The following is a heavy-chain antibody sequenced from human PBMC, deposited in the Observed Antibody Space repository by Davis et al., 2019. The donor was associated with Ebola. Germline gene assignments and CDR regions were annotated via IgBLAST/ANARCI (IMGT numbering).Heavy chain of an antibody. V-gene: IGHV3-48*04. CDR1: GFTFSSYS. CDR3: ARVAAARDFDY. Sequence: PGGSLRLSCAASGFTFSSYSMNWVRQAPGKGLEWVSYISSSSSTIYYADSVKGRFTISRDNAKNSLYLQMNSLRAEDTAVYYCARVAAARDFDYWGQGTLVTVSS. D-gene: IGHD6-13*01. J-gene: IGHJ4*02. CDR2: ISSSSSTI.